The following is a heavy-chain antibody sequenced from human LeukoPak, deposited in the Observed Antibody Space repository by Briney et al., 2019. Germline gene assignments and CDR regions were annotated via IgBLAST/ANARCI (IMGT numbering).Heavy chain of an antibody. Sequence: PGGSLRLSCAGSGFAFESFTMTWVRQAPGKGLEWVSLISATSSDINYAESVRGRFTISRDNAKNSLFLQMHSLRAEDTAIYYCAKGLFSAYDKYLDSWGQGTLVTVSS. D-gene: IGHD5-12*01. CDR2: ISATSSDI. CDR1: GFAFESFT. V-gene: IGHV3-21*04. CDR3: AKGLFSAYDKYLDS. J-gene: IGHJ4*02.